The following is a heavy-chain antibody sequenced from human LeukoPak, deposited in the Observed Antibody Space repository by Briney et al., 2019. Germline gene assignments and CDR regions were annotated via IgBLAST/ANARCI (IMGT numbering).Heavy chain of an antibody. CDR3: ARAPHTSPTDYYFDF. V-gene: IGHV4-39*07. CDR2: VYRSGSA. J-gene: IGHJ4*02. CDR1: GDSVTSDNFY. D-gene: IGHD1-14*01. Sequence: SETLSLTCNVSGDSVTSDNFYWAWIRQPPGKVPEWIGTVYRSGSAYHNPSLKSRLTISIDTSKNQFSLKLTSVTAADTALYFCARAPHTSPTDYYFDFWGPGTLVTVSS.